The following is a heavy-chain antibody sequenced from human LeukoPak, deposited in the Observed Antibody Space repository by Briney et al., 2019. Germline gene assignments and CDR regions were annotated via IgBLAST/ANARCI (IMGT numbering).Heavy chain of an antibody. D-gene: IGHD3-9*01. CDR3: ARGQLSYDILTGYRYNWFDP. J-gene: IGHJ5*02. CDR2: INHSGST. CDR1: GGSFSGYY. V-gene: IGHV4-34*01. Sequence: SETLSLTCAVYGGSFSGYYWSWIRQPPGKGLEWIGEINHSGSTNYNPSLKSRVTISVDTSKNQFSLKLSSVTAADTAVYYCARGQLSYDILTGYRYNWFDPWGQGTLVTVSS.